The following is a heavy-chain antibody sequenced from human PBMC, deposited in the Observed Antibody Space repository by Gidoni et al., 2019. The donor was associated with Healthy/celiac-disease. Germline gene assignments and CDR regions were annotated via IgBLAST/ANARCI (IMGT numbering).Heavy chain of an antibody. V-gene: IGHV1-69*04. D-gene: IGHD6-19*01. J-gene: IGHJ4*02. CDR1: GGTFRSYT. CDR3: ARDGPIAVAGTYFDY. Sequence: QVQLVHSGAAVKKPGPSVNVPSKASGGTFRSYTISWVRQAPGQGLEWRGRIIPILGIANYAQKFQGRVTITADKSTSTAYMELSSLRSEDTAVYYCARDGPIAVAGTYFDYWGQGTLVTVSS. CDR2: IIPILGIA.